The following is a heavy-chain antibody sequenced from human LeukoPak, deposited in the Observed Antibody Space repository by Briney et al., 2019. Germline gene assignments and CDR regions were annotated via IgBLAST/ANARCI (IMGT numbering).Heavy chain of an antibody. D-gene: IGHD1-26*01. Sequence: PGGSVRLSCADSGFTFSSYWMHWVRQAPGKGLVWVSRINSDGSSTSYADSVKGRFTISRDNAKNTLYLQMNSLRAEDTAVYYCARDYAGTNWFDPWGQGTLVTVSS. V-gene: IGHV3-74*01. CDR1: GFTFSSYW. CDR2: INSDGSST. J-gene: IGHJ5*02. CDR3: ARDYAGTNWFDP.